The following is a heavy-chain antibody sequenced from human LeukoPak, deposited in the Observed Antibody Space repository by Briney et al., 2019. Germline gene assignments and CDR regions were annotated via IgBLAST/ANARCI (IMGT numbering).Heavy chain of an antibody. CDR2: INHTGST. CDR3: ASPYCGGDCSDY. CDR1: GVSFSGYY. V-gene: IGHV4-34*01. D-gene: IGHD2-21*01. Sequence: SETLSLTCAVYGVSFSGYYWSWIRQPPGKGLEWIGEINHTGSTNCNPSLKSRVTISVDTSKNQFSLKLSSVTAADTAVYYCASPYCGGDCSDYWGQGTLVTVSS. J-gene: IGHJ4*02.